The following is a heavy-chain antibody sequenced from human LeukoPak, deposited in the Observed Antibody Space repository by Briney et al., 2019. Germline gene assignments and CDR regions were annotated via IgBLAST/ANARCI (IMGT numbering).Heavy chain of an antibody. CDR3: ARQIVGTSWNYYYSYIDA. V-gene: IGHV4-39*01. CDR1: GGSISSSLYH. CDR2: VFHSGNT. J-gene: IGHJ6*03. Sequence: PSETLSLTCSVSGGSISSSLYHWGWLRQPPGKGLEWIGNVFHSGNTYSSPSLQSRVAFSVDTSKNQFSLKLTSVTATDTAVYYCARQIVGTSWNYYYSYIDAWGKGTSVSVSS. D-gene: IGHD1-1*01.